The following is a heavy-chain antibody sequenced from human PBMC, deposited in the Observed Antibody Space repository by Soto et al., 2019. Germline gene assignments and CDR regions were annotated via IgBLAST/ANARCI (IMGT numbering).Heavy chain of an antibody. CDR2: ISWNSGSI. V-gene: IGHV3-9*01. CDR3: AKDTGGYYYGMDV. J-gene: IGHJ6*02. Sequence: EVQLVESGGGLVQPGRSLRLSCAASGFTFDDYAMHWVRQAPGKGLGWVSGISWNSGSIGYADSVKGRFTISRDNAKNSLYLQMNSLRAEDTALYYCAKDTGGYYYGMDVWGQGTTVTVSS. CDR1: GFTFDDYA. D-gene: IGHD1-26*01.